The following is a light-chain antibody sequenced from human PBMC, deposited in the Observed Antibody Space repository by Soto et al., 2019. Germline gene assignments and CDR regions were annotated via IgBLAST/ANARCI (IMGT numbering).Light chain of an antibody. J-gene: IGLJ1*01. CDR1: SSDVGGYNY. CDR2: EVS. V-gene: IGLV2-14*01. Sequence: QSVLTQPDSVSGSPGQSITISCTGTSSDVGGYNYVCWYQQHPGKAPKLIIYEVSNRPSGVSNRFSGSKSGNTASLTISGLQAEDEADYYCNSYTSISSSYVFGTGTKLTV. CDR3: NSYTSISSSYV.